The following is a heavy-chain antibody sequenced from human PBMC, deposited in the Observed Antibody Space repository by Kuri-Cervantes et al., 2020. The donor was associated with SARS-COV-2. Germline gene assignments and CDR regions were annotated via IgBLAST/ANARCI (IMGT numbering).Heavy chain of an antibody. CDR3: ARSVTKDYWSGVDI. Sequence: SETLSLTCTVSGGSISSSSYYWGWIRQPPGKGLEWIGSIYYSGSTYYNPSLKSRVNISVDTSKNQFSLKLSSVTAADTAVYYCARSVTKDYWSGVDIWGQGTMVTVSS. J-gene: IGHJ3*02. D-gene: IGHD3-3*01. CDR1: GGSISSSSYY. CDR2: IYYSGST. V-gene: IGHV4-39*01.